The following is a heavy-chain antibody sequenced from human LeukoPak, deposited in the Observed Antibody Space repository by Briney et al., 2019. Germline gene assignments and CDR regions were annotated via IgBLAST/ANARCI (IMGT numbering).Heavy chain of an antibody. D-gene: IGHD6-13*01. Sequence: SETLSLTCAVYGGSFSGYYWSWIRQPPGKGLEWIGEINHSGSTNYNPSLKSRVTISVDTSKNQFSLKLSSVTAADTAVYYCARAGQARRDGIAGYWGQGTLVTVSS. V-gene: IGHV4-34*01. CDR2: INHSGST. CDR3: ARAGQARRDGIAGY. CDR1: GGSFSGYY. J-gene: IGHJ4*02.